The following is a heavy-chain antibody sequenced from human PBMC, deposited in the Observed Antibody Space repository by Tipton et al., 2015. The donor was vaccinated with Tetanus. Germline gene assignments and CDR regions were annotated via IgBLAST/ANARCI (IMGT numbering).Heavy chain of an antibody. CDR3: AKGLWYSSSSYFDY. CDR2: ISDSGGTT. V-gene: IGHV3-23*01. CDR1: GFTFSSFA. D-gene: IGHD6-6*01. J-gene: IGHJ4*02. Sequence: SLRLSCAASGFTFSSFAMSWVRQAPGKGLEWVSSISDSGGTTYYADSVKGRFTISRDSSKNTLYLQMNSLRAEDTAVYYCAKGLWYSSSSYFDYWGQGTLVTVSS.